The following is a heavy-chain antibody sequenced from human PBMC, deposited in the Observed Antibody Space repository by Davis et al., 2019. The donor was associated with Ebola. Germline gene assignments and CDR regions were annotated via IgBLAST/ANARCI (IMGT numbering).Heavy chain of an antibody. V-gene: IGHV3-74*01. CDR2: ISSDGGIT. D-gene: IGHD4-17*01. CDR3: VRTTYGAPEY. Sequence: PRGSLTLSCPASASTLSRYWIHWVRHVPEKGLVYVSRISSDGGITSYADSVKGRFTLSRDNAKSTLYLQMNSLTAEDTAVYYCVRTTYGAPEYWGQGTLVTVSS. CDR1: ASTLSRYW. J-gene: IGHJ4*02.